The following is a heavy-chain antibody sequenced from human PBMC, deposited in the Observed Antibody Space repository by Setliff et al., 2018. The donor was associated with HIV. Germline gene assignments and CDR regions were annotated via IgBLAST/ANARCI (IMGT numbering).Heavy chain of an antibody. CDR2: IYPSGSSHPSGAT. D-gene: IGHD3-22*01. V-gene: IGHV4-4*08. Sequence: SETLSLTCTVSGGSMSGLYWAWIRQPPGKGLEWIGNIYPSGSSHPSGATNYNPSLKGRVTISLDTSKNQFSLKLSSVTAADTAVYYCASRLYYYDSSAYLREEGFDPWGQGTLVTVSS. CDR1: GGSMSGLY. J-gene: IGHJ5*02. CDR3: ASRLYYYDSSAYLREEGFDP.